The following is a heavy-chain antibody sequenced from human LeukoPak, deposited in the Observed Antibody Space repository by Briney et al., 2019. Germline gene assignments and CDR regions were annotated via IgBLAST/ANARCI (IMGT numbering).Heavy chain of an antibody. CDR2: ISDSGSRP. CDR3: AKDKDGYFDY. J-gene: IGHJ4*02. Sequence: GGSLRLSCAASGFIFRNSGMNWVRQAPGKGLEWVSGISDSGSRPYYADSVKGRFTISRDNSKNTLYLQMNSLRAEDTAVYYCAKDKDGYFDYWGQGTLVTVSS. V-gene: IGHV3-23*01. D-gene: IGHD6-13*01. CDR1: GFIFRNSG.